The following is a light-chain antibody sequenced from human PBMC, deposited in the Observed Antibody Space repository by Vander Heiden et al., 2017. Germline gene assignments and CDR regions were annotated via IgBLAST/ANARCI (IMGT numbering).Light chain of an antibody. J-gene: IGLJ2*01. CDR2: DVS. CDR1: SSDVGGYNY. Sequence: QSALTQPASVSGSPGQSITISCTGTSSDVGGYNYVSWYQQHPGKAPKLRCYDVSNRPSGVSNRFSGAKSGNTASLTITGLQAEEEADYYCSSETSSSNRLVFGGGTKLTVL. CDR3: SSETSSSNRLV. V-gene: IGLV2-14*01.